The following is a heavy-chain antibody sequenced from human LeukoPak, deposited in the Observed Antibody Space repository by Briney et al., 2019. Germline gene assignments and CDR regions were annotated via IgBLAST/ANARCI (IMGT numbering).Heavy chain of an antibody. CDR2: ITTSTGKP. V-gene: IGHV7-4-1*02. CDR3: ARDASMINFDY. D-gene: IGHD3-16*01. Sequence: GASVKVSCKASGYTFTVYSINWLRQAPGQGLEWMGWITTSTGKPTYAQGFTGRFVFSLDTSVSTTYLHINSLKAEDTAVYYCARDASMINFDYLGQGSLVSVSS. J-gene: IGHJ4*02. CDR1: GYTFTVYS.